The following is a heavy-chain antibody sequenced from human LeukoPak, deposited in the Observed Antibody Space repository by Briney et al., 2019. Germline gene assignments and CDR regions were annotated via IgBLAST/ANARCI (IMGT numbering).Heavy chain of an antibody. D-gene: IGHD3-10*01. CDR2: INHSGST. J-gene: IGHJ6*02. CDR1: GGSFSGYY. CDR3: ARGHYYYYYGMDV. Sequence: SETLSLTCAVYGGSFSGYYWSWIRQPPGKGLEWIGEINHSGSTNYNPSLKSRVTISVDTPKNQFSLKLSSVTAADTAVYYCARGHYYYYYGMDVWGQGTTVTVSS. V-gene: IGHV4-34*01.